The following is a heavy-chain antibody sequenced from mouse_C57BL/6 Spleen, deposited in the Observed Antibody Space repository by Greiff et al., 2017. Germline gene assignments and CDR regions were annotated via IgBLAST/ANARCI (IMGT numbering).Heavy chain of an antibody. J-gene: IGHJ1*03. CDR2: IHPNSGST. Sequence: QVQLKQPGAELVKPGASVKLSCKASGYTFTSYWMHWVKQRPGQGLEWIGMIHPNSGSTNYNEKFKSKATLTVDKSSSTAYMQLSSLTSEDSAVYYCARSRDWYFDVWGTGTTVTVSS. CDR1: GYTFTSYW. V-gene: IGHV1-64*01. CDR3: ARSRDWYFDV.